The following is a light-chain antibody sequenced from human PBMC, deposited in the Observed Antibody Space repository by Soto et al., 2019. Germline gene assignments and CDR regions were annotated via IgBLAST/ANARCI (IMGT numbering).Light chain of an antibody. CDR1: QVISSW. J-gene: IGKJ1*01. Sequence: DIQMTQSPSSVSASVGDRVTITCRASQVISSWLVWYQQKPGKAPKLLIYAASSLQSGVPSRFSGSGSGTDFTLTISSLQPDDFATYYCQQYNSYWETFGQGTKVEIK. CDR2: AAS. CDR3: QQYNSYWET. V-gene: IGKV1D-16*01.